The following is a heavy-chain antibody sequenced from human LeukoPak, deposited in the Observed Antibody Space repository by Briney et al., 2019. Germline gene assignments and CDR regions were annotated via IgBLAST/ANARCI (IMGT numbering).Heavy chain of an antibody. Sequence: TGGSLRLSCAASGFTFSSYSMNWVRQAPGKGLDWVSSIGSSSSYIYYADSVKGRFTLSRDNAKNSLYLQMNSLRAEDTAVYYCAREYYDNSGYFDYWGQGTLVTVSS. CDR2: IGSSSSYI. J-gene: IGHJ4*02. CDR1: GFTFSSYS. D-gene: IGHD3-22*01. V-gene: IGHV3-21*01. CDR3: AREYYDNSGYFDY.